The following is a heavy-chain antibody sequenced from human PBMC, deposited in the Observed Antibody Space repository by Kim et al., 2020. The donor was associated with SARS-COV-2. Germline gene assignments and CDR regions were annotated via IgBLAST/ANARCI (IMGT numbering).Heavy chain of an antibody. V-gene: IGHV3-23*01. CDR2: ISGSGART. Sequence: ISGSGARTHYTDSVRGRFTMSRDHSKGTLFLQMNSLRAEDTAVYYCEASDYWGQGSLVTVSS. CDR3: EASDY. J-gene: IGHJ4*02.